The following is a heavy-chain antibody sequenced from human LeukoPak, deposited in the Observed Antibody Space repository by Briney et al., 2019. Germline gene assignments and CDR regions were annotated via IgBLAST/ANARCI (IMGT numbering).Heavy chain of an antibody. D-gene: IGHD6-19*01. CDR3: ARVEYSSGWYEGDY. J-gene: IGHJ4*02. CDR2: INPNSGGT. CDR1: GYTFTGYY. V-gene: IGHV1-2*02. Sequence: ALVKVSCKASGYTFTGYYMHWVRQAPGQGLEWMGWINPNSGGTNYAQKFQGRVTMTRDTSISTAYMELSRLRSDDTAVYYCARVEYSSGWYEGDYWGQGTLVTVSS.